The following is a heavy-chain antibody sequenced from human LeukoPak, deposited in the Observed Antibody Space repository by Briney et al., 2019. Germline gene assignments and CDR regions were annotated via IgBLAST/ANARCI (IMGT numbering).Heavy chain of an antibody. J-gene: IGHJ6*02. D-gene: IGHD3-10*01. Sequence: GRSLRLSCAASGFTFSSYGMHWVRQAPGKGLEWVAVISYDGSNIYYADSVRGRFTISRDQSQNTLYLQMNSLRAEDTAVYYCAKISYYYGSEDGMDVWGQGTTVTVSS. CDR1: GFTFSSYG. CDR2: ISYDGSNI. V-gene: IGHV3-30*18. CDR3: AKISYYYGSEDGMDV.